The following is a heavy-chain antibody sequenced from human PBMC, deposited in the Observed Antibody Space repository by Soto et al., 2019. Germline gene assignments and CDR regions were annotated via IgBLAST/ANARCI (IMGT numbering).Heavy chain of an antibody. Sequence: SETLSLTCTVSGGSISSSSYYWGWIRQPPGKGLEWIGSIYYSGSTYYNPSLESRVTISVDTSKNQFSLKLSSVTAADTAVYYCASQYGATVTTEPNYYYYGMDVWGQGTTVS. J-gene: IGHJ6*02. CDR3: ASQYGATVTTEPNYYYYGMDV. V-gene: IGHV4-39*01. CDR2: IYYSGST. D-gene: IGHD4-17*01. CDR1: GGSISSSSYY.